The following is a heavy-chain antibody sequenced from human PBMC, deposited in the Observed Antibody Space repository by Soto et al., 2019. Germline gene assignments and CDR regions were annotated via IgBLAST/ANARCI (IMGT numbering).Heavy chain of an antibody. V-gene: IGHV3-9*01. CDR2: ISWNSGII. CDR1: GFTFDDYA. D-gene: IGHD5-18*01. J-gene: IGHJ4*02. Sequence: GVSLRLSCAASGFTFDDYAMHWVRQAPGKGLEWVSGISWNSGIIDYADSVKGRFTISRDNAKNSLYLQMNSLRAEDTALYYCAKGYSYGVLEPLGYWGQGT. CDR3: AKGYSYGVLEPLGY.